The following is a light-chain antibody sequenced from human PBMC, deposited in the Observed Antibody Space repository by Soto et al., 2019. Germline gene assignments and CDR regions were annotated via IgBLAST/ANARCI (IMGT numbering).Light chain of an antibody. J-gene: IGKJ4*01. CDR1: QTIMSS. CDR2: GAS. Sequence: DIQMTQSPSSLSASVGDRVSISCRASQTIMSSVNWYQQKPGKAPKLLISGASSLESRVPSRFSGRSSGTDFTLTISSLQPEDFATYYCQQSYTVPLTFGGGTKVEIE. CDR3: QQSYTVPLT. V-gene: IGKV1-39*01.